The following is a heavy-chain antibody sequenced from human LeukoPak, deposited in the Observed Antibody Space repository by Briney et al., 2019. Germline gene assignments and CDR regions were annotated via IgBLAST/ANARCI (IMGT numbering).Heavy chain of an antibody. CDR1: GFTFSRSA. Sequence: PGGSLRLSCAASGFTFSRSAMTWVRQTPGKGLDWVSSISSSGNTYYADYVKGRFTISRDNSKNMLYLQMNSLRAEGTAVYYCVKGRISEDGLDFWGQGTLVTVSS. CDR3: VKGRISEDGLDF. D-gene: IGHD6-13*01. V-gene: IGHV3-23*01. CDR2: ISSSGNT. J-gene: IGHJ4*02.